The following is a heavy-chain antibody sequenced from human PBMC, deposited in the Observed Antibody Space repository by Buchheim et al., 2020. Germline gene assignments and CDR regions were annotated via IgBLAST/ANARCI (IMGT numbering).Heavy chain of an antibody. V-gene: IGHV4-59*01. CDR3: ARVGIAVAGTGEFDY. J-gene: IGHJ4*02. CDR1: GGSISSYY. Sequence: QVQLQESGPGLVKPSETLSLTCTVSGGSISSYYWSWIRQPPGKGLEWIGYIYYSGSTNYNPSLKSRVTISVDTSKNQFSLQLSSVTAADTAVYYCARVGIAVAGTGEFDYWGQGTL. D-gene: IGHD6-19*01. CDR2: IYYSGST.